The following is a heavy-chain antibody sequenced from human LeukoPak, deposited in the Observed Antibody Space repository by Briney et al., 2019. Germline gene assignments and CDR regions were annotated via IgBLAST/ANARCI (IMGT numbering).Heavy chain of an antibody. D-gene: IGHD3-3*01. J-gene: IGHJ4*02. CDR3: ARPGVFGVEDYYFDY. CDR2: ISAYNGNT. CDR1: GYIFTSYG. V-gene: IGHV1-18*01. Sequence: ASVKVSCKASGYIFTSYGISWVRQAPGQGLEWMGWISAYNGNTNYAQNLQVRVTMTTDTSTSTAYMELRSLRSEDTAVYYCARPGVFGVEDYYFDYWGQGTLVTVSS.